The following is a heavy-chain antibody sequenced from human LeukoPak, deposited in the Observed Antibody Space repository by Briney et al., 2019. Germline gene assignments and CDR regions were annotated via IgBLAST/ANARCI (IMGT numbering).Heavy chain of an antibody. Sequence: SGGSLRLSCIASGFTFNSYAMFWVRQAPGKGLEWVSLIWYDGSNKYYADSVKGRFTISRDNSKNTLYLQMNSLRAEDTAVYYCARARGWEPNYYYYYMDVWGKGPTVTVSS. CDR2: IWYDGSNK. V-gene: IGHV3-33*01. CDR1: GFTFNSYA. CDR3: ARARGWEPNYYYYYMDV. J-gene: IGHJ6*03. D-gene: IGHD1-26*01.